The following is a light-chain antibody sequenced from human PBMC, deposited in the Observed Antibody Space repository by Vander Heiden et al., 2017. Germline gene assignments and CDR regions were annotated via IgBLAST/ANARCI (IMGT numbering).Light chain of an antibody. CDR1: SSDVGGYNY. CDR3: CSYAGSYTYV. Sequence: QSALTQPRSVSGSPGQSVTISCTGTSSDVGGYNYVSWYQQHPGKAPNLMIYDVSKRPSGVPDRFSGSKSGNTASLTISGRQAEDEADYYCCSYAGSYTYVFGTGTKVTVL. J-gene: IGLJ1*01. V-gene: IGLV2-11*01. CDR2: DVS.